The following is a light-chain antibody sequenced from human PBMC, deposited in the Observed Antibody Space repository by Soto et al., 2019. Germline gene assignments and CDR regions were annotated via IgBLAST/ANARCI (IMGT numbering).Light chain of an antibody. Sequence: DIVMTQSPLSLPVTPGEPASISCRSSQSLLHSNGYNYLDWYLQKPGQSPQLLIYLGSNRASGVPDRFSSSGSGKDFTLKISRVEAEDVGVYYCMQALQTPLTFGGGTKVEIK. CDR1: QSLLHSNGYNY. V-gene: IGKV2-28*01. J-gene: IGKJ4*01. CDR2: LGS. CDR3: MQALQTPLT.